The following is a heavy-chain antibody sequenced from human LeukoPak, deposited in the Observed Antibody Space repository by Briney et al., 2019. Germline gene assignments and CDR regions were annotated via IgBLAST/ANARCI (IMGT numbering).Heavy chain of an antibody. J-gene: IGHJ5*02. D-gene: IGHD4-17*01. CDR1: GYTFTSYY. CDR2: INPSGGST. CDR3: AREFFGDYSEGGNWFDP. V-gene: IGHV1-46*01. Sequence: ASVKVSCKASGYTFTSYYMHWVRQAPGQGLEWMGIINPSGGSTSYAQKFRGRVTMTRDTSTSTVYMELSSLRSEDTAVYYCAREFFGDYSEGGNWFDPWGQGTLVTVSS.